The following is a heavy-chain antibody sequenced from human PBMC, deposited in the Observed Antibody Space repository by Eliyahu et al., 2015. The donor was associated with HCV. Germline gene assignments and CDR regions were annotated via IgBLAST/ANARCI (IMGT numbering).Heavy chain of an antibody. Sequence: QVQLQESGPGLVKPSETLSLTCTVSGGSISSYYWXWIRQPPGXGLEWIGYIYXRGSTNYNPSLKSRVTISVDTSKNQFSLKLSSVTAADTAVYYCARRGGTINNWFDPWGQGTLVTVSS. J-gene: IGHJ5*02. CDR2: IYXRGST. CDR1: GGSISSYY. V-gene: IGHV4-59*08. D-gene: IGHD1-1*01. CDR3: ARRGGTINNWFDP.